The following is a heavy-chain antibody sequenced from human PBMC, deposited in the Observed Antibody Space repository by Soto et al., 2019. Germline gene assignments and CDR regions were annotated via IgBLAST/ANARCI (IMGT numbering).Heavy chain of an antibody. J-gene: IGHJ4*02. Sequence: QVQLVQSGAEVKKPGSSVKVSCRASGGSFRNYVMSWVRQAPGQGLEWMGGIIPVFETSTYAQKFQGRVTITADDSTSTVSMEMSNLRSEDTAVYFCSFHSASNSYSRFDFWGQGTLVTVSS. CDR1: GGSFRNYV. V-gene: IGHV1-69*01. CDR3: SFHSASNSYSRFDF. D-gene: IGHD3-16*01. CDR2: IIPVFETS.